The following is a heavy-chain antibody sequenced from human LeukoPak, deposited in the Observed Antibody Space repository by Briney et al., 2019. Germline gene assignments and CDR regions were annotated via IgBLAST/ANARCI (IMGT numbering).Heavy chain of an antibody. CDR2: ISAYNGNT. CDR3: ARGLPYYYGSGPYYFDY. Sequence: GASVRVSCKASGYTFTSYGISWVRQAPGQGLEWMGWISAYNGNTNYAQKLQGRVTMTPDTSTSTAYMELRSLRSDDTAVYYCARGLPYYYGSGPYYFDYWGQGTLVTVSS. J-gene: IGHJ4*02. CDR1: GYTFTSYG. V-gene: IGHV1-18*01. D-gene: IGHD3-10*01.